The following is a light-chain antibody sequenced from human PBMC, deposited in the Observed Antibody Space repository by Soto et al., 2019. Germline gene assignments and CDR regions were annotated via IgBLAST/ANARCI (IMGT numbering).Light chain of an antibody. CDR2: WAS. Sequence: DIVMTQSPDSLAVSLGERATINCKSSQSVLHSSNNENYLAWYQQKPGQPPKLLIYWASTRESGVPDRFSGSGSGTDFTLTSSSLQAEDVAVYYCQQYITAPLTFGGGTKVQIK. CDR1: QSVLHSSNNENY. J-gene: IGKJ4*01. CDR3: QQYITAPLT. V-gene: IGKV4-1*01.